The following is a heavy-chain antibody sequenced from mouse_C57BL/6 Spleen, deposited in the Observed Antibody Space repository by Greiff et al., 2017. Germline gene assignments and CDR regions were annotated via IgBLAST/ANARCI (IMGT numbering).Heavy chain of an antibody. CDR3: ARHEGGDYYAMDY. J-gene: IGHJ4*01. Sequence: QVQLKQSGPGLVAPSQSLSITCTVSGFSLTSYGVHWVRQPPGKGLEWLVVIWSDGSTTYNSALKSRLSISKDNSKSQVFLKMNSLQTDDTAMDYCARHEGGDYYAMDYWGQGTSVTVSS. V-gene: IGHV2-6-1*01. CDR1: GFSLTSYG. CDR2: IWSDGST.